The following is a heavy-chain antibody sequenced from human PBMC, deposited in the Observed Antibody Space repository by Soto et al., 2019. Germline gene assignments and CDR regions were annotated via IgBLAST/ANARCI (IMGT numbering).Heavy chain of an antibody. CDR1: GGSISSGGYY. V-gene: IGHV4-31*03. J-gene: IGHJ4*02. Sequence: LSLTCTVSGGSISSGGYYWSWIRQHPGKGLEWIGYIYYSGSTYYNPSLKSRVTISVDTSKNQFSLKLSSVTAADTAVYYCASGPSMTTIIVASEFDYWGQGTLVTVSS. D-gene: IGHD3-22*01. CDR2: IYYSGST. CDR3: ASGPSMTTIIVASEFDY.